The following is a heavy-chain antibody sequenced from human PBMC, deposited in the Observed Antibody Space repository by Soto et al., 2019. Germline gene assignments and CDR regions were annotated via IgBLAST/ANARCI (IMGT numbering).Heavy chain of an antibody. Sequence: SDTLSLTCIVSNGSLSSNYWSWIRQSPGKGLEWIGNIYYSGSTNYNPSLKSRVTMSVDTSKNPFTLKLSSVTAADTGVYFCARSFMVPVDFFDYRGQGTPVTVSS. CDR3: ARSFMVPVDFFDY. CDR1: NGSLSSNY. J-gene: IGHJ4*02. D-gene: IGHD3-10*01. V-gene: IGHV4-59*07. CDR2: IYYSGST.